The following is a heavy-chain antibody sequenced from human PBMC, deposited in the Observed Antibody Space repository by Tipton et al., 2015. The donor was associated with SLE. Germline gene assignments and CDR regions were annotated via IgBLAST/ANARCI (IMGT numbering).Heavy chain of an antibody. D-gene: IGHD7-27*01. J-gene: IGHJ4*02. CDR1: GGSISSHC. CDR2: IYYSGST. Sequence: TLSLTCTVSGGSISSHCWSWIRQPPGKGLEWIGYIYYSGSTNYNPSLKSRVTISVDTSKNQFSLKLSSVAAADTAVYYCASQTGDLVNYWGQGILVTVSS. V-gene: IGHV4-59*11. CDR3: ASQTGDLVNY.